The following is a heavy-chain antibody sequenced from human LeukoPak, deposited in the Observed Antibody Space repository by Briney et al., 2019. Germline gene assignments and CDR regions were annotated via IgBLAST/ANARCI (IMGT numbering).Heavy chain of an antibody. J-gene: IGHJ5*02. CDR3: AKDREWELQQGDWFDP. Sequence: GGSLRLSCAASGFTFSNYGMHWVRQAPGKGLEWVAVISYDGSNKYYADSVKGRFTISRDNSKNTLYLQMNSLRAEDTAVYYCAKDREWELQQGDWFDPWGQGTLVSVSS. D-gene: IGHD1-26*01. CDR1: GFTFSNYG. CDR2: ISYDGSNK. V-gene: IGHV3-30*18.